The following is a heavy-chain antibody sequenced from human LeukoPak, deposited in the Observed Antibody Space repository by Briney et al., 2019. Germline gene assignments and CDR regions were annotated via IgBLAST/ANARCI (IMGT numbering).Heavy chain of an antibody. CDR3: ASLVLVRGADY. D-gene: IGHD3-10*01. Sequence: PGGSLRLSCAASGFTFSSYWMHWVRQAPGKGLVWVSRINSDGSSTSYADSVKGRFTISRDNAKNTLYLQMNSLRAEDTAVYYCASLVLVRGADYWGQGTLVTVSS. J-gene: IGHJ4*02. V-gene: IGHV3-74*01. CDR2: INSDGSST. CDR1: GFTFSSYW.